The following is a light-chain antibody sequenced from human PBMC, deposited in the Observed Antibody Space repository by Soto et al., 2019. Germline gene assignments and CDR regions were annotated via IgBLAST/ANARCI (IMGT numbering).Light chain of an antibody. V-gene: IGLV3-21*04. Sequence: SYELTQSPSESVAPGKTARITCGGNDIATKSVHWYLQKPGQAPVLVIYYDGDRPSGVPERFSGSNSENTATLTISRVEAGDEADYYCQVWDSASDHVVFGGGTKVTVL. J-gene: IGLJ2*01. CDR2: YDG. CDR3: QVWDSASDHVV. CDR1: DIATKS.